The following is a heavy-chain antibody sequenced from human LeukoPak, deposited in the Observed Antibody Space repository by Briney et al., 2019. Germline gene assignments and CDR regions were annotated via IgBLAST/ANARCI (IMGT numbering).Heavy chain of an antibody. CDR1: GFTFNNYA. Sequence: GGSLRLSCAASGFTFNNYAMNWVRQAPGKGLEWVSSISGGGETTYYADSAKGRFTISRDNSQNTLYLQMNSLRVEDTAVYYCAKTWRGKRICTDGVCWYFDYWGQGTLVTVSS. D-gene: IGHD2-8*01. V-gene: IGHV3-23*01. CDR2: ISGGGETT. CDR3: AKTWRGKRICTDGVCWYFDY. J-gene: IGHJ4*02.